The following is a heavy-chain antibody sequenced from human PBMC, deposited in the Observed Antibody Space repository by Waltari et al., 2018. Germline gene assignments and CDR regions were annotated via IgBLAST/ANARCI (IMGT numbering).Heavy chain of an antibody. Sequence: QVQLVQSGAEVKKPGSSVKVSCKASGGTFSSYAISWVRQAPGQGLEWMGGIIPIFGTANYAQKFQGRVTITADESTSTAYMELSSLRAEDTAVYYCARENTIFGVVRGGFDYWGQGTLVTVSS. CDR1: GGTFSSYA. CDR2: IIPIFGTA. CDR3: ARENTIFGVVRGGFDY. V-gene: IGHV1-69*12. J-gene: IGHJ4*02. D-gene: IGHD3-3*01.